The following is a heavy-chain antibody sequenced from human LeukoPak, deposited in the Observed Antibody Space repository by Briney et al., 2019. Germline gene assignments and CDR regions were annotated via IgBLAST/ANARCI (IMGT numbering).Heavy chain of an antibody. CDR3: ARYFGDYFDY. V-gene: IGHV1-3*01. D-gene: IGHD4-17*01. CDR2: INAGNGHT. J-gene: IGHJ4*02. CDR1: GYTFTNYA. Sequence: ASVKVSCKASGYTFTNYAMHWVRQAPGQRLEWMGWINAGNGHTKYSRNFQDRVTITTDTSATTAYMELSSLRSEDTAVYYCARYFGDYFDYWGQGTLVTVSS.